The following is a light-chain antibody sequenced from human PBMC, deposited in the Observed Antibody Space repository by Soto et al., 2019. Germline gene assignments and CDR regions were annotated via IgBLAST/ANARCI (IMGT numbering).Light chain of an antibody. J-gene: IGKJ4*01. CDR3: QQYTSLT. CDR1: QSVSSN. CDR2: GAS. Sequence: EILMTQSPANLSASPGERATLSCRASQSVSSNLAWYQEKPGQAPRPLISGASTRATGTPARFSGCGSGTEFTLTISSLQSEDFAVYYCQQYTSLTFGGGTKVDNK. V-gene: IGKV3-15*01.